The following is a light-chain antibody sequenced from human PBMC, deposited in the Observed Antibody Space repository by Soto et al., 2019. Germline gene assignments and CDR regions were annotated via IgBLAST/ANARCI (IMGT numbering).Light chain of an antibody. CDR1: SSNIGAGYD. V-gene: IGLV1-40*01. CDR2: GNS. Sequence: QSVLTQPPSVSGAPGQRVTISCTGSSSNIGAGYDVHWYQHLPGTAPKLLIYGNSNRPSGVPDRFSGSKSGTSASLAITGLQAEDEADYYCQSYDSRLSLWVFGGGTQLTVL. J-gene: IGLJ3*02. CDR3: QSYDSRLSLWV.